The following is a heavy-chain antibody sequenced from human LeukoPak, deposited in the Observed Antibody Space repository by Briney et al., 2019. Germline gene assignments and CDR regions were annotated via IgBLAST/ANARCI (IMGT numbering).Heavy chain of an antibody. CDR2: ISGLSSYT. Sequence: GGSLRLSCSASGFTFSDYDMNWVRQAPGKGLEWVSSISGLSSYTYYGESVKGRFTISRDNSKNTLYLQMNSLRAEDTAVYYCAKDPEQQLDEGYYFDYWGQGTLVTVSS. V-gene: IGHV3-23*01. CDR3: AKDPEQQLDEGYYFDY. J-gene: IGHJ4*02. CDR1: GFTFSDYD. D-gene: IGHD6-13*01.